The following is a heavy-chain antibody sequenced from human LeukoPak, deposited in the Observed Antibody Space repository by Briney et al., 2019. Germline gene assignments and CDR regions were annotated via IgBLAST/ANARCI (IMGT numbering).Heavy chain of an antibody. CDR3: ARVGGYNDAFDI. J-gene: IGHJ3*02. Sequence: PSETLSLTCTVSGGSISSYYWSWIRQPPGKGLEWIAYIYYSGSTNYNPSLKSRVTISLDTSKNQFFLKLSSVSAADTAICYCARVGGYNDAFDIWGRGTMVTVSS. D-gene: IGHD5-24*01. V-gene: IGHV4-59*01. CDR1: GGSISSYY. CDR2: IYYSGST.